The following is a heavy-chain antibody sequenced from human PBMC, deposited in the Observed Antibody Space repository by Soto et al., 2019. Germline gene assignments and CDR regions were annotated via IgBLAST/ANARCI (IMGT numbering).Heavy chain of an antibody. D-gene: IGHD2-15*01. CDR1: GGTFSSYA. J-gene: IGHJ3*02. V-gene: IGHV1-69*13. CDR3: ARDSDGGIVVVEPGLGGAFDI. Sequence: SVKVSCKASGGTFSSYAISWVRQAPGQGLEWMGGIIPIFGAANYAQKFQGRVTITADESTSTAYMELSSLRSEDTAVYYCARDSDGGIVVVEPGLGGAFDIWGQGTMVTVSS. CDR2: IIPIFGAA.